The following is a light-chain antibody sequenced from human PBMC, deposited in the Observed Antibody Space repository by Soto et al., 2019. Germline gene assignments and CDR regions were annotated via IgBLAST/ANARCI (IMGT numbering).Light chain of an antibody. Sequence: EIVLTQSPATLSLSPGERATLSCRASQSVGSYLAWYQQKPGQAPRLLIFDASNRATGIPARFSGSGSGTDFTLTISSLEPEDFAVYYCQQRSNWPLGTFGQGTKVELK. CDR2: DAS. J-gene: IGKJ1*01. CDR1: QSVGSY. CDR3: QQRSNWPLGT. V-gene: IGKV3-11*01.